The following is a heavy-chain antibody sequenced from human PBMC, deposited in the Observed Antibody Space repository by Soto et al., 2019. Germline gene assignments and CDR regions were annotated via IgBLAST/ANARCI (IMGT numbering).Heavy chain of an antibody. Sequence: QVQLVQSGAEVKKPGASVKVSCKASGYTFTRNAIHWMRQAPGHRLEWLGWINGGDANTQYSQNFQGRVTLSRDTSATTAYMELSSLRSEDTAVYYCARGRIHSSSTLHAFDIWGQGTMVTVSS. J-gene: IGHJ3*02. CDR1: GYTFTRNA. V-gene: IGHV1-3*01. CDR2: INGGDANT. D-gene: IGHD2-2*01. CDR3: ARGRIHSSSTLHAFDI.